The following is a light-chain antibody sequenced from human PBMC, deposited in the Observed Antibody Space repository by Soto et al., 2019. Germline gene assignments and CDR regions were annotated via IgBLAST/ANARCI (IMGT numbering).Light chain of an antibody. J-gene: IGKJ4*01. CDR1: QSVSSY. V-gene: IGKV3-11*01. CDR3: QQRSNWPLT. Sequence: EIVLTSSLATLLLSTGERATLSCRASQSVSSYLAWYQQKPGQAPRLLIYDASNRATGIPARFSGSGSGTDFTLTISSLVHEDFAVYYCQQRSNWPLTFGGGPKVDIK. CDR2: DAS.